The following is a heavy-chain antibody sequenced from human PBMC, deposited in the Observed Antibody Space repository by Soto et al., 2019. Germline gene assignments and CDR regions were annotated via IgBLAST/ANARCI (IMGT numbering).Heavy chain of an antibody. CDR3: ARGGGGYSYGSNGMDV. CDR1: GYTFTSYG. J-gene: IGHJ6*02. D-gene: IGHD5-18*01. Sequence: QVQLVQSGAEVKKPGASVKVSCKASGYTFTSYGISWVLQAPGQGREWMGWISAYNGNTNYAQKLQGRVTMTTDTHTSTAYMELRSLRPDDTAVYYCARGGGGYSYGSNGMDVWGQGTTVTVSS. CDR2: ISAYNGNT. V-gene: IGHV1-18*01.